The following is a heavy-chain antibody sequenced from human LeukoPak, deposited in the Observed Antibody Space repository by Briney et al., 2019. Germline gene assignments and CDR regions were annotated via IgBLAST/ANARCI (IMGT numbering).Heavy chain of an antibody. Sequence: GGSLRLSCAASGFTFSTYSMNWVRQAPGKGLEWVSSISSGSSYISYADSVKGRFTISRDNAKNSLYLQMNSLKTEDTAVHYCTRPGPHLQLWSQDNYCYYYMDVWGKGTTVTVSS. CDR3: TRPGPHLQLWSQDNYCYYYMDV. V-gene: IGHV3-21*04. CDR2: ISSGSSYI. D-gene: IGHD5-18*01. CDR1: GFTFSTYS. J-gene: IGHJ6*03.